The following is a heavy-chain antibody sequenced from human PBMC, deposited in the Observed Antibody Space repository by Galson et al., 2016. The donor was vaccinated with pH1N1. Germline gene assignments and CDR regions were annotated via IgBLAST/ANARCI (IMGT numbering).Heavy chain of an antibody. CDR1: GYTFTNFY. Sequence: SVKVSCKASGYTFTNFYFHWVRQAPGEGLEWMGVIDPSGGGTTYAQKFQARVTMTRDTSTSTVYLDLSRLKSEDTSVYYCTRDLGRRREFWGQGTLVTVSS. V-gene: IGHV1-46*01. CDR3: TRDLGRRREF. D-gene: IGHD1-26*01. J-gene: IGHJ4*02. CDR2: IDPSGGGT.